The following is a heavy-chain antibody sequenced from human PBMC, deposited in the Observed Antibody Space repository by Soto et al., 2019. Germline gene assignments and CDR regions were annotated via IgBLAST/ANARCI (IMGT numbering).Heavy chain of an antibody. D-gene: IGHD2-15*01. CDR1: GFTFTSSA. J-gene: IGHJ6*02. CDR2: IVVGSGNT. V-gene: IGHV1-58*01. Sequence: SVKVSCKASGFTFTSSAVQWVRQARGQRLEWIGWIVVGSGNTNYAQKFQERVTITRDMSTSTAYMELSSLRSEDTAVYYCAADRLGYCSGGSCYYYYGMDVWGQGTTVTVS. CDR3: AADRLGYCSGGSCYYYYGMDV.